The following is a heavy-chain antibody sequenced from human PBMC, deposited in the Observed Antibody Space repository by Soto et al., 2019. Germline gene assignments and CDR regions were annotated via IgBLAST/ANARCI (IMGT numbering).Heavy chain of an antibody. CDR3: AKKGLVCGGDFDY. V-gene: IGHV3-30*18. J-gene: IGHJ4*02. D-gene: IGHD3-10*01. Sequence: QVQLVESGGGVVQPGRSLRLSCAASRFTFSSYGMHWVRQAPGKGLEWVAFISYDGSNKYYADSVKGRFTISRDNSKNSVEVEMNSLMAGDTAGYYGAKKGLVCGGDFDYWGQGTLVTVSS. CDR2: ISYDGSNK. CDR1: RFTFSSYG.